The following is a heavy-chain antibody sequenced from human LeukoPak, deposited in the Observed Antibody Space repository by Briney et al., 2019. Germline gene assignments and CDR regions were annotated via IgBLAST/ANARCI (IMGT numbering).Heavy chain of an antibody. J-gene: IGHJ4*02. CDR3: ARGDSSGYDY. D-gene: IGHD6-19*01. CDR1: GIIVSNNY. V-gene: IGHV3-53*01. CDR2: IYGGGST. Sequence: GGSLRLSCAASGIIVSNNYMSWVRQAPGEGLEWVSVIYGGGSTYYAGSVKGRFTISRDKSKNTVFLQMNSLRAEDTAVYYCARGDSSGYDYWGQGTLVTVSS.